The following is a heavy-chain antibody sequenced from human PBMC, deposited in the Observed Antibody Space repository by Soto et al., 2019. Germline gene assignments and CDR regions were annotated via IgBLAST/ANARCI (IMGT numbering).Heavy chain of an antibody. Sequence: QVQLQEWGPRLVKPSDTLSLTCAVSGYSISSINWWGWIRQPPGKGLEWIGYIHYSGTTYDNPSLNSRVTMSVDTSKNKFTLKLSSVTAVDTALYYCARGGGNGDAFDVWGQGTLVTVSS. V-gene: IGHV4-28*03. CDR3: ARGGGNGDAFDV. CDR2: IHYSGTT. CDR1: GYSISSINW. D-gene: IGHD1-1*01. J-gene: IGHJ3*01.